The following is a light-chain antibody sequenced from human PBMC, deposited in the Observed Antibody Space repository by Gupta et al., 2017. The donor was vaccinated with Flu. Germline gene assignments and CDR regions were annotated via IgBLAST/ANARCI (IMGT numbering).Light chain of an antibody. Sequence: SSNIGSNYLYWYQHVPGRAPTLLIYTDDQRPSGIPGRFSGSKSGTSGTLAISGLRSEDEADYFCAARDDNLDGWVFGGGTKLTVL. CDR1: SSNIGSNY. V-gene: IGLV1-47*01. CDR3: AARDDNLDGWV. CDR2: TDD. J-gene: IGLJ3*02.